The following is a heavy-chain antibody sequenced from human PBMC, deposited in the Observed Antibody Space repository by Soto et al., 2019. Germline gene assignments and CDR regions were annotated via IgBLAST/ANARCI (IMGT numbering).Heavy chain of an antibody. CDR2: IRSKANSYAT. D-gene: IGHD3-22*01. Sequence: EVQLVEYGGGLVQPGGSLKLSCAASGFTFSGSAMHWVRQAYGKGLEWVGSIRSKANSYATAYAASVKGRFTISRDDSKNTAYLQMNSLKSEDTAVYYCTSYTDSSGYYYYYGMDVWGQGTTVTVSS. CDR1: GFTFSGSA. V-gene: IGHV3-73*01. CDR3: TSYTDSSGYYYYYGMDV. J-gene: IGHJ6*02.